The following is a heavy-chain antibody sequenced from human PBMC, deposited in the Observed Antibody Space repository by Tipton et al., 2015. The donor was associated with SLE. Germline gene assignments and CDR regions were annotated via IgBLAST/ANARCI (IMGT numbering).Heavy chain of an antibody. CDR1: GGSISSSSSY. V-gene: IGHV4-39*07. J-gene: IGHJ4*02. D-gene: IGHD3-3*01. CDR2: IYYSGST. CDR3: ATWRGYDFWTGYSPYYFDY. Sequence: TLSLTCTVSGGSISSSSSYWGWIRQPPGKGLEWIGSIYYSGSTYYNPSLKSRVTISVDTSKNQFSLKLSSVTAADTAVYYCATWRGYDFWTGYSPYYFDYWGQGTLVTVSS.